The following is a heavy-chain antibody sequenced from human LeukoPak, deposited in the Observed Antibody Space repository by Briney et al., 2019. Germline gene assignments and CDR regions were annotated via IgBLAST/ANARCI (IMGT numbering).Heavy chain of an antibody. J-gene: IGHJ4*02. V-gene: IGHV4-34*01. Sequence: PSETLSLTCAVYGGSFSGYYWSWIRQPPGKGLEWIGEINHSGSTNYNPSLKSRVTISVDTSKNQFSLKLSSVTAADTAVYYCARGTKIWGQGTPVTVSS. CDR1: GGSFSGYY. D-gene: IGHD1-1*01. CDR2: INHSGST. CDR3: ARGTKI.